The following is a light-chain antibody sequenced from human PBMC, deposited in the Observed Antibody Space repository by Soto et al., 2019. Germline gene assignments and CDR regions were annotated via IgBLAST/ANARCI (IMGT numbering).Light chain of an antibody. J-gene: IGKJ5*01. V-gene: IGKV4-1*01. CDR2: WAS. CDR3: QQYGSPPIT. Sequence: DIVMTQSPDSLAVSLGERATINCKSSQSVLYSSSNKNYLAWYQQKPGQPPKLLIYWASTRESGVPDRFSGSGSGTDFTLTISRLEPEDFAVYYCQQYGSPPITFGQGTRLEIK. CDR1: QSVLYSSSNKNY.